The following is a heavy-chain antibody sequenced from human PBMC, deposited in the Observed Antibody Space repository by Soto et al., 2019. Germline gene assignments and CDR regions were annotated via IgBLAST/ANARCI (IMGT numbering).Heavy chain of an antibody. D-gene: IGHD3-22*01. V-gene: IGHV3-21*01. J-gene: IGHJ3*01. Sequence: GSLSLSCAVSGVSFSRYSMYWVRQGPEKGLEWVSSISSSSSYIYYADSVKGRFTISRDNTKNSLYLQMNSPRAEDTAVYYCARGDYHDTSGHYSDAFDVWGQGTMVTVS. CDR1: GVSFSRYS. CDR2: ISSSSSYI. CDR3: ARGDYHDTSGHYSDAFDV.